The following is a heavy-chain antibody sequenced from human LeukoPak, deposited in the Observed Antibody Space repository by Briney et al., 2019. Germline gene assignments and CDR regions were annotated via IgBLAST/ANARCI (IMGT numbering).Heavy chain of an antibody. Sequence: SETLSLTCTVSGGSISSYYWSWIRQPPGKGLEWIGYIYYSGSTNYNPSLKSRVTISVDTSKNQFSLKLSSVTAADTAVYYCATAPLGYYDSSGYYYHWGQGTLVTVSS. CDR1: GGSISSYY. D-gene: IGHD3-22*01. J-gene: IGHJ5*02. V-gene: IGHV4-59*01. CDR3: ATAPLGYYDSSGYYYH. CDR2: IYYSGST.